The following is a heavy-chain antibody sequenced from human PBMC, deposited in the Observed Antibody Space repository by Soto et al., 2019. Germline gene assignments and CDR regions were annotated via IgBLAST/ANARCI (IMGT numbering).Heavy chain of an antibody. CDR1: GGSISSGGYY. D-gene: IGHD5-12*01. Sequence: QVQLQESGPGLVKPSQTLSLTCTVSGGSISSGGYYWSWIRQHPGKGLEWIGYIYYSGSTYYNPSLKSRLTISVDTSKNQFSLKLSSVTAADTAVYYCVRRRDGYNYYFDYWGQGTLVTVSS. V-gene: IGHV4-31*03. CDR3: VRRRDGYNYYFDY. CDR2: IYYSGST. J-gene: IGHJ4*02.